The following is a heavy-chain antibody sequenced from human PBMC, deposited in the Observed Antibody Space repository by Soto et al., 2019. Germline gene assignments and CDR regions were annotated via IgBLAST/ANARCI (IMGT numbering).Heavy chain of an antibody. Sequence: GGSLRLSCAVSGFTFGDHYMDWVRQAPGKGLEWVGRIRNKAHSYSTTYAAPVKGRFTISRDDSKNTLYLQMNSLKTEDTAVYYCTAMVRGVMPFDYWGQGTLVTVSS. J-gene: IGHJ4*02. CDR2: IRNKAHSYST. D-gene: IGHD3-10*01. CDR1: GFTFGDHY. CDR3: TAMVRGVMPFDY. V-gene: IGHV3-72*01.